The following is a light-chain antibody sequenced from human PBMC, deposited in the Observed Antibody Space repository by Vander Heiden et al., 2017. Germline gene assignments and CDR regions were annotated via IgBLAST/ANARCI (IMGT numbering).Light chain of an antibody. CDR1: QGISSW. J-gene: IGKJ5*01. CDR3: QQANSFPHT. Sequence: DIQMTQSPSSVSASVGDRVTITCRASQGISSWLAWYQQKPGKAPKLLIYAASSLQSGVPSRSRHSASATDFTLTIISLQPEDIATYYCQQANSFPHTFGQGTRLEIK. CDR2: AAS. V-gene: IGKV1-12*01.